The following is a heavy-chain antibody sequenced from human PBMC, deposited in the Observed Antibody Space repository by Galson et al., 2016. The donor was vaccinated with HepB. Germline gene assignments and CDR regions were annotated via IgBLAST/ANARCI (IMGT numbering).Heavy chain of an antibody. CDR3: ARGGLVGSSWRYCLDY. Sequence: SETLSLTCAVDGGAFSGSYWSWVRQPPGKGLEWIGEVDHSGSTNFNPSLKSRVTLSVDTFKKQVSLKLSSVIAADTAVYYCARGGLVGSSWRYCLDYWGQGTLVTVSS. V-gene: IGHV4-34*01. J-gene: IGHJ4*02. CDR1: GGAFSGSY. D-gene: IGHD6-13*01. CDR2: VDHSGST.